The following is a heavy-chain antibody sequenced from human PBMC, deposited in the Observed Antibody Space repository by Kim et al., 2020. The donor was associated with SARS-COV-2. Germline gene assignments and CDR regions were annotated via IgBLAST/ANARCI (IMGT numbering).Heavy chain of an antibody. D-gene: IGHD6-13*01. CDR2: INPNSGDT. V-gene: IGHV1-2*02. J-gene: IGHJ4*02. Sequence: ASVKVSCKASGYTFIGYYIHWVRQAPGQGLEWMGWINPNSGDTNYAQEFQGRVTMTRDTSISTAYMEVTSLISDDTAVYYCARGTEEGSSSWPNDYWGRGTLVTVSS. CDR3: ARGTEEGSSSWPNDY. CDR1: GYTFIGYY.